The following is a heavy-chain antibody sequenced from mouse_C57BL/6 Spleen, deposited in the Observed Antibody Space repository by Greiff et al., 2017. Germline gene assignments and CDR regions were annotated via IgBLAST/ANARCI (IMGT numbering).Heavy chain of an antibody. Sequence: VKLQESGPGLVQPSQSLSITCTVSGFSLTSYGVHWVRQSPGKGLEWLGVIWSGGSTDYNAAFISRLSISKDNSKSQVFFKMNSLQADDTAIYYCARGMVTYPYYAMDYWGQGTSVTVSS. J-gene: IGHJ4*01. CDR1: GFSLTSYG. CDR2: IWSGGST. V-gene: IGHV2-2*01. D-gene: IGHD2-2*01. CDR3: ARGMVTYPYYAMDY.